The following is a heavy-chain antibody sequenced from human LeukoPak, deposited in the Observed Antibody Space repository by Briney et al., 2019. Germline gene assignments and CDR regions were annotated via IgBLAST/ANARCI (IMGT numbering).Heavy chain of an antibody. Sequence: GGSLRLSCAASGFTFHDHGMSWVRQVSGKGLEWVSALNWNGDNTGYADSVKGRFTISRDNAKKSLYLQMNSLTAEDTAYYYCAREESPYCDCWGQGTLVTVSS. V-gene: IGHV3-20*04. CDR3: AREESPYCDC. CDR1: GFTFHDHG. J-gene: IGHJ4*02. CDR2: LNWNGDNT.